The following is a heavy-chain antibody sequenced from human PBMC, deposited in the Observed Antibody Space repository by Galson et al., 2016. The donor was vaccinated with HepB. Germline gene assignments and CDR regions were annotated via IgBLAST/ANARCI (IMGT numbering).Heavy chain of an antibody. Sequence: SLRLSCAASGFTFSSYAMSWVRQAPGKGLEWVAVIWYDGSNKYYADSVKGRFTISRDNSKNTLYLQMNSLRAEDTAVYYCARSASSGSYYGHEYFQHWGQGTLVTVSS. V-gene: IGHV3-33*08. D-gene: IGHD1-26*01. J-gene: IGHJ1*01. CDR1: GFTFSSYA. CDR3: ARSASSGSYYGHEYFQH. CDR2: IWYDGSNK.